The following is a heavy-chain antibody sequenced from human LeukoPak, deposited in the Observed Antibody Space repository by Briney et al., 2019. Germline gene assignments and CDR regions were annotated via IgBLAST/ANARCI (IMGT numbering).Heavy chain of an antibody. D-gene: IGHD3-22*01. Sequence: PSETLSLTCTVSGGSIRGYIWSWIPQPAGKGLEWIGRIYTSGSTNYNPSLKSRITMSVDTSNNQFSLKLSSVTAADTAVYYRARCSGNYYDASYIWGQGTMVTVSS. CDR1: GGSIRGYI. V-gene: IGHV4-4*07. J-gene: IGHJ3*02. CDR2: IYTSGST. CDR3: ARCSGNYYDASYI.